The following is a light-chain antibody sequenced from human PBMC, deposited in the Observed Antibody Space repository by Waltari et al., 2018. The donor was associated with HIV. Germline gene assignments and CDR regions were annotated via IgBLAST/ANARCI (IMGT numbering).Light chain of an antibody. CDR3: QQYNTWPLT. V-gene: IGKV3-15*01. Sequence: VMTQSPATPSESPGKTANTSCRASRSVGSSLAWYHQKPGRGPRLLIYGASSRASDVPPTFSGSGAGTDFSLSISSLRSDDLGIYYCQQYNTWPLTFGRGTTVEIK. J-gene: IGKJ1*01. CDR1: RSVGSS. CDR2: GAS.